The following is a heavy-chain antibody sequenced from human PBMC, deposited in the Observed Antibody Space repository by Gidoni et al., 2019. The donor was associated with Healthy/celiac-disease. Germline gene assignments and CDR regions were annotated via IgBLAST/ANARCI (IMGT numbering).Heavy chain of an antibody. CDR2: INPTSGGT. CDR1: GYTFTGYY. D-gene: IGHD5-18*01. V-gene: IGHV1-2*04. J-gene: IGHJ4*02. Sequence: QVQLVQSGAEVKKPGASVKVSCKASGYTFTGYYMHWVRQAPGQGLEWMGWINPTSGGTNYAQKFQGWVTMTRDTSISTAYMELSRLRSDDTAVYYCAREGNTGYSYGLRYFDYWGQGTLVTVSS. CDR3: AREGNTGYSYGLRYFDY.